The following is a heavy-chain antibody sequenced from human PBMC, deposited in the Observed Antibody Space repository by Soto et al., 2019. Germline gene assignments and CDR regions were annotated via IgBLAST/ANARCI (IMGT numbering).Heavy chain of an antibody. D-gene: IGHD3-22*01. V-gene: IGHV1-46*03. CDR2: INPSGGST. J-gene: IGHJ3*02. CDR1: GYTFTSFY. Sequence: ASVKVSCKASGYTFTSFYMHWVRQAPGQGLEWMGIINPSGGSTSYAQKFQGRVTMTRDTSTSTVYMELSSLRSKDTAVYYCARDPHYYDSSCPVDIWGQGTMVTVSS. CDR3: ARDPHYYDSSCPVDI.